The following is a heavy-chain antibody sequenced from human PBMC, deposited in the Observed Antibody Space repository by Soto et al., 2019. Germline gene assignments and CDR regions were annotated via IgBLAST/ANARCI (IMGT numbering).Heavy chain of an antibody. V-gene: IGHV3-30*18. D-gene: IGHD2-2*01. CDR3: AKGDVVVPAATRGIDAFDI. J-gene: IGHJ3*02. CDR2: ISYDGSNK. Sequence: GSLRLSCAASGFTFSSYGMHWVRQAPGKGLGWVAVISYDGSNKYYADSVKGRFTISRDNSKNTLYLQMNSLRAEDTAVYYCAKGDVVVPAATRGIDAFDIWGQGTMVTVSS. CDR1: GFTFSSYG.